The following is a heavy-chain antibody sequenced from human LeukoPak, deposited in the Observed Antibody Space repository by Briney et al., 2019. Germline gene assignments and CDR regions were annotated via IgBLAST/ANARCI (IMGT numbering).Heavy chain of an antibody. CDR3: ATSPLDLEAGGSVAFDY. D-gene: IGHD6-13*01. J-gene: IGHJ4*02. V-gene: IGHV1-69*15. Sequence: ASVKLSCKTSGCTLSTYIISWVRQAPGQGLEWMGNIIPIFPTLNYAQRFQGRVTITADESTSTAYMELSSLRSDDTAVYYCATSPLDLEAGGSVAFDYWGQGTLVTVSS. CDR2: IIPIFPTL. CDR1: GCTLSTYI.